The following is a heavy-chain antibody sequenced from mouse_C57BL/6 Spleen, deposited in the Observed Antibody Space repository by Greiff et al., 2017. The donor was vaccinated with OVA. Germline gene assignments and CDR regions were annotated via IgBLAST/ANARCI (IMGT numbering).Heavy chain of an antibody. CDR1: GYTFTSYW. Sequence: QVQLQQPGAELVKPGASVKLSCKASGYTFTSYWITWVKQRPGQGLEWIGDIYPGSGSTNYNEKFKSQATLTVDTSSSTAYMQLSSLTSEDSAVYYCARGPSLYYDYDGYFDVWGTGTTVTVSS. CDR2: IYPGSGST. V-gene: IGHV1-55*01. CDR3: ARGPSLYYDYDGYFDV. D-gene: IGHD2-4*01. J-gene: IGHJ1*03.